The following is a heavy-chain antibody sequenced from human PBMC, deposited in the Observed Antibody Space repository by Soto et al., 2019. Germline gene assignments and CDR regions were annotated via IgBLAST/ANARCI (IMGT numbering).Heavy chain of an antibody. V-gene: IGHV4-39*07. Sequence: SETLSLTCTVSGGSISSSSYYWGWIRQPPGKGLEWIGSIYYSGSTYYNPSLKSRVTISVDTSKNQFSLKLSSVTAADTAVYYCARTFYDSSGYYFDYWGQGTLVTVSS. CDR3: ARTFYDSSGYYFDY. CDR2: IYYSGST. D-gene: IGHD3-22*01. CDR1: GGSISSSSYY. J-gene: IGHJ4*02.